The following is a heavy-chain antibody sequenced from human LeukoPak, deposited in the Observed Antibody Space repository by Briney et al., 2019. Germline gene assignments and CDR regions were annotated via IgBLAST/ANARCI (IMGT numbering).Heavy chain of an antibody. CDR2: IKQDGSEK. CDR3: ARDWRELDLYYYYGMDV. Sequence: PGGFLRLSCAASGFTFSSYWMSWVRQAPGKGLEWVANIKQDGSEKYYVDSVKGRFTISRDNAKNSLYLQMNSLRAEDTAVCYCARDWRELDLYYYYGMDVWGQGTTVTVSS. CDR1: GFTFSSYW. D-gene: IGHD1-26*01. J-gene: IGHJ6*02. V-gene: IGHV3-7*01.